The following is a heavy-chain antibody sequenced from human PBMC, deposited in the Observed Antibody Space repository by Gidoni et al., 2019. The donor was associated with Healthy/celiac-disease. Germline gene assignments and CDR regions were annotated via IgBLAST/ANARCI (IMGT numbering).Heavy chain of an antibody. Sequence: EVQLVESGGGLVPPGRSLRLACAASGFTFDDYSMHWFRQAPGKGLEWVSGISWNSGSIGYADSVKGRFTISRDNAKNSLYLQMNSLRAEDTALYYCAKDIGYNWNDEGFDYWGQGTLVTVSS. D-gene: IGHD1-20*01. V-gene: IGHV3-9*01. CDR2: ISWNSGSI. J-gene: IGHJ4*02. CDR1: GFTFDDYS. CDR3: AKDIGYNWNDEGFDY.